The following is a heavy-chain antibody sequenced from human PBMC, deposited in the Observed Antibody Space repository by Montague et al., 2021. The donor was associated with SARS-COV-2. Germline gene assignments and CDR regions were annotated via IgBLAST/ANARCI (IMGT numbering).Heavy chain of an antibody. J-gene: IGHJ3*01. CDR2: IYWDGDQ. V-gene: IGHV2-5*02. Sequence: PALVKPTQTLTLTRSFSGSSLSTSGVGVGWIRQLPGKALECLALIYWDGDQRYSPSLKTRLTITKDTSKNRVVLTMTNLDPVDTATYYCARRYDFYRAEAFDVWGQGTMVTVSS. CDR1: GSSLSTSGVG. D-gene: IGHD3-3*01. CDR3: ARRYDFYRAEAFDV.